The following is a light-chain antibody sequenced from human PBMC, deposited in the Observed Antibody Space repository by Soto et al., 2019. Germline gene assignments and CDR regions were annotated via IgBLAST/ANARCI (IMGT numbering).Light chain of an antibody. J-gene: IGLJ3*02. CDR1: SSDVGSYNL. CDR2: EGT. CDR3: VLYMGSGISV. Sequence: QSALTQPASVSGSPGQSITISCTGSSSDVGSYNLVSWYLQHPGKAPKLMIYEGTKRPSGVSNRFSGSKSGNTASLTISGLQAEDGADYYCVLYMGSGISVFGGGTKVTVL. V-gene: IGLV2-23*01.